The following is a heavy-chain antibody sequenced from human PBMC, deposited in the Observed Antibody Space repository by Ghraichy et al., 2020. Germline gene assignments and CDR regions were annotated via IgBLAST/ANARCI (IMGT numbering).Heavy chain of an antibody. J-gene: IGHJ4*02. CDR1: GGSFSGYY. CDR2: INHSGST. Sequence: SETLSLTCAVYGGSFSGYYWSWIRQPPGKGLEWIGEINHSGSTNYNPSLKSRVTISVDTSKNQFSLKLSSVTAADTAVYYCAVVSYYYGSGTGGYFDYWGQGTLVTVSS. D-gene: IGHD3-10*01. V-gene: IGHV4-34*01. CDR3: AVVSYYYGSGTGGYFDY.